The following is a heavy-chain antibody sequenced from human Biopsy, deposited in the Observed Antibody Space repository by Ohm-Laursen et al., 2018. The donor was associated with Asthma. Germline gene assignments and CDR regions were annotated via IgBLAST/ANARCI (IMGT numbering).Heavy chain of an antibody. V-gene: IGHV3-7*01. CDR2: IKEDGSEK. CDR3: ARVRKDYYDSSGLSGGWFDP. Sequence: SLRLSCAASGFTFRSYWMSWVRQAPGKGLEWVANIKEDGSEKYYVDSVKGRFTISRDNAKNSLYLQMDSLRAEETAVYYCARVRKDYYDSSGLSGGWFDPWGQGTLVTVSS. CDR1: GFTFRSYW. J-gene: IGHJ5*02. D-gene: IGHD3-22*01.